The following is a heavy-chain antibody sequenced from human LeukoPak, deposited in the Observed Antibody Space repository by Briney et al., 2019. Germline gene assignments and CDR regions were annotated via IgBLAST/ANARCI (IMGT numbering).Heavy chain of an antibody. Sequence: PGGSLRLSCAASGFTFSSYAMSWVRQAPGKGLEWVSGISGSGGSTYYADSVKGRFTISRDNSKNTLYLRMNSLRAEDTAVYYCAKGRDGYDADFDYWGQGTLVTVSS. CDR2: ISGSGGST. D-gene: IGHD5-24*01. CDR1: GFTFSSYA. J-gene: IGHJ4*02. CDR3: AKGRDGYDADFDY. V-gene: IGHV3-23*01.